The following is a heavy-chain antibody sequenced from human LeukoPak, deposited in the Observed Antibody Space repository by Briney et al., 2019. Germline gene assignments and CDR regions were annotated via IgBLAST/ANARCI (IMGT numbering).Heavy chain of an antibody. CDR1: GFTFSGPA. J-gene: IGHJ4*02. Sequence: GGSLKLSCAASGFTFSGPAMHWVSQASGKGLEWLGRFRSKADSYTTAYAASVKGRFIVSRDDSKNTAYLQMNSLKTEDTAVYYCRAAADLNDYWGQGTLVTVSS. CDR3: RAAADLNDY. CDR2: FRSKADSYTT. D-gene: IGHD6-13*01. V-gene: IGHV3-73*01.